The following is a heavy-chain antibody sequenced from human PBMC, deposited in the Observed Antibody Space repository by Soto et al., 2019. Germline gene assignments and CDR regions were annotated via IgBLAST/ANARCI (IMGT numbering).Heavy chain of an antibody. V-gene: IGHV1-3*01. CDR1: GYTFTSYA. Sequence: ASVKVSCKASGYTFTSYAMHWVRQAPGQRLEWMGWINAGNGNTKYSQKFQGRVTITRDTSASTAYMELSSLRSEDTAVYYRARNWGEAAAGFDYWGQGTLVTVSS. CDR2: INAGNGNT. D-gene: IGHD6-13*01. CDR3: ARNWGEAAAGFDY. J-gene: IGHJ4*02.